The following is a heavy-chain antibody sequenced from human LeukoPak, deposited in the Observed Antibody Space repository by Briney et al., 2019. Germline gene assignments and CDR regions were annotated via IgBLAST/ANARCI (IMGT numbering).Heavy chain of an antibody. CDR3: AREGHGSPQATGMFDP. CDR1: GGTFSSYA. D-gene: IGHD1-26*01. J-gene: IGHJ5*02. V-gene: IGHV1-69*05. CDR2: IIPIFGTA. Sequence: GASVKVSCKASGGTFSSYAISWVRQAPGQGLEWMGGIIPIFGTANYAQKFQGRVTITTDESTSTAYMELSSLRSENTAVYYCAREGHGSPQATGMFDPWGQGTLVTVSS.